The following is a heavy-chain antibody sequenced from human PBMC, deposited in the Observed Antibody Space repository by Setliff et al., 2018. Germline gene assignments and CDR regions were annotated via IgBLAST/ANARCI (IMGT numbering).Heavy chain of an antibody. CDR1: GFTFSSYA. Sequence: GGSLRLSCAASGFTFSSYAMTWVRQAPGKGLEWVSGVGASGVATSYADSVKGRFTISRDNSKNMLYLQLNSLRAEDTAVYYCAKKGLVIIWDYYYGMDVWGQGTTVTVSS. V-gene: IGHV3-23*01. J-gene: IGHJ6*02. CDR2: VGASGVAT. CDR3: AKKGLVIIWDYYYGMDV. D-gene: IGHD3-9*01.